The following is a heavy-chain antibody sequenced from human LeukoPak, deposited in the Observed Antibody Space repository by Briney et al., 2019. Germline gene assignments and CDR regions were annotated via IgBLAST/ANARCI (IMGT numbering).Heavy chain of an antibody. Sequence: ASVKVSCKASGSTFSSYAISWVRQAPGQGLEWMGWINAGNGNTKYSQEFQDRVTITRDTSASTAYMELSSLRSEDMAVYYCARARYETRIWPKSRYDYYHYMDVWGKGTTVTVSS. V-gene: IGHV1-3*03. CDR2: INAGNGNT. J-gene: IGHJ6*03. CDR1: GSTFSSYA. CDR3: ARARYETRIWPKSRYDYYHYMDV. D-gene: IGHD3-3*01.